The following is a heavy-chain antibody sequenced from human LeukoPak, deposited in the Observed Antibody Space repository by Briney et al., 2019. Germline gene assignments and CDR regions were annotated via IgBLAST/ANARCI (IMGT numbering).Heavy chain of an antibody. CDR3: ARRYCSSTSCNPYFFDY. J-gene: IGHJ4*02. V-gene: IGHV5-51*01. D-gene: IGHD2-2*01. CDR1: GYTFTNYY. CDR2: ISPADSDA. Sequence: GESLKISCQGSGYTFTNYYMGWVRQTPGKGLEWMGFISPADSDARYSPASQGQVTISADKSISTAYLRWSSLKASDTAMYYCARRYCSSTSCNPYFFDYWGQGTLVTVSS.